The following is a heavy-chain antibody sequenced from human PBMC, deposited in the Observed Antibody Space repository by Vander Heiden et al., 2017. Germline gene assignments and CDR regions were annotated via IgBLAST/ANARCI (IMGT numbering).Heavy chain of an antibody. V-gene: IGHV3-30*03. Sequence: QVQLVESGGGVVQPGRSLRLSCAASGFTFSSDGMHWVRQAPSKGLEWVAVISYDGSNKYYADAVKGRFTISRDNSMNTLYLQLNRMRAEDTAVYYCGRYLIGATDYFDYWGEVTLIAVSS. CDR2: ISYDGSNK. CDR1: GFTFSSDG. CDR3: GRYLIGATDYFDY. J-gene: IGHJ4*02. D-gene: IGHD1-26*01.